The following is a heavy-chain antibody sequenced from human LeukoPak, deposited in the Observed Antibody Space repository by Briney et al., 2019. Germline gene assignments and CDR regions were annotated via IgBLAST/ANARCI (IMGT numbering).Heavy chain of an antibody. CDR1: GGSISISTSIYY. D-gene: IGHD3-10*01. CDR2: IYYSGGP. J-gene: IGHJ5*02. V-gene: IGHV4-39*01. CDR3: ARQLYRGSGSYAARFDP. Sequence: SETLSLTCTVSGGSISISTSIYYWGWIRQPPGKGLEYIGSIYYSGGPYYNPSLKSRVTMSVDTSKNQFSLKLSSVTAADTAVYYCARQLYRGSGSYAARFDPWGQGILVSVSS.